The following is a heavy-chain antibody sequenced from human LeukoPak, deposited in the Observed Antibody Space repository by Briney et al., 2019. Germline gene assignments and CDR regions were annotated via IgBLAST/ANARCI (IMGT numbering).Heavy chain of an antibody. D-gene: IGHD6-19*01. CDR3: ARVFGSGWYLDY. J-gene: IGHJ4*02. CDR2: INPNSGGT. CDR1: GYTFTGYY. Sequence: ASVKVSCKASGYTFTGYYMHWVRQAPGQGLEWMGWINPNSGGTNYAQKFQGRVTMTRDTSISTAYMELSRLRSDDTAVYYCARVFGSGWYLDYWGQGTLVTVSS. V-gene: IGHV1-2*02.